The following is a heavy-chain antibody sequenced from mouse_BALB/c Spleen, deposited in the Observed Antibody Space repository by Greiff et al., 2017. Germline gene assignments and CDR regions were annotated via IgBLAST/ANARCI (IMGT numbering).Heavy chain of an antibody. CDR2: ISSGGSYT. J-gene: IGHJ4*01. CDR3: TRDYYGSSYVGAMDY. V-gene: IGHV5-6-4*01. D-gene: IGHD1-1*01. CDR1: GFTFSSYT. Sequence: DVMLVESGGGLVKPGGSLKLSCAASGFTFSSYTMSWVRQTPEKRLEWVATISSGGSYTYYPDSVKGRFTISRDNAKNTLYLQMSSLKSEDTAMYYCTRDYYGSSYVGAMDYWGQGTSVTVSS.